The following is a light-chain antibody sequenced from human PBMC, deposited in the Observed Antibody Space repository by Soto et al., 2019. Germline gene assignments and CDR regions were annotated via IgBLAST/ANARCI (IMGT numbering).Light chain of an antibody. CDR2: GAS. Sequence: EIVMTQSPATLSVSPGERATLSCRASQSVSSNLAWYQQKPGQAPRLLIYGASTRATGIPARFSGSGSGTEFTLTISSLQSEDFVVYYCQQYNNWPPKWTFGQGTKVEIK. CDR3: QQYNNWPPKWT. CDR1: QSVSSN. J-gene: IGKJ1*01. V-gene: IGKV3-15*01.